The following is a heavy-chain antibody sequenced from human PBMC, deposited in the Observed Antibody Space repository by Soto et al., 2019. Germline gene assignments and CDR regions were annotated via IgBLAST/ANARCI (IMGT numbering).Heavy chain of an antibody. CDR1: GYSFTSYW. D-gene: IGHD3-3*01. CDR2: IDPSDSYT. V-gene: IGHV5-10-1*01. J-gene: IGHJ4*02. Sequence: PGESLKISCKGSGYSFTSYWISWVRQMPGKGLEWMGRIDPSDSYTNYSPSFQGHVTISADKSISTAYLQWSSLKASDTAMYYCARHSNYDFWSAYPDYWGQGALVTVSS. CDR3: ARHSNYDFWSAYPDY.